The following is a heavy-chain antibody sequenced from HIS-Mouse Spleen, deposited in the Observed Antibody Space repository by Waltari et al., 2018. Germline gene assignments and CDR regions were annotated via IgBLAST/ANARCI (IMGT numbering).Heavy chain of an antibody. CDR1: GFTFSSYA. V-gene: IGHV3-23*01. CDR3: AKQDLGIRKNYFDY. Sequence: EVQLLESGGGLVQPGGSLRLSCAASGFTFSSYAMGWFRQAPGKGLEWVSAISGSGGSTYYADSVKGRFTISRDNSKNTLYLQMNSLRAEDTAVYYCAKQDLGIRKNYFDYWGQGTLVTVSS. D-gene: IGHD7-27*01. CDR2: ISGSGGST. J-gene: IGHJ4*02.